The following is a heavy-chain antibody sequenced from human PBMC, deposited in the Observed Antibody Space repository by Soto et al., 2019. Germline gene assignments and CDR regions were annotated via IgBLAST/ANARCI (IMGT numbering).Heavy chain of an antibody. CDR2: ISYDGSNK. CDR3: ARARLPDWSGGSCYSVYHYYYSMDV. CDR1: GCTFSSYA. V-gene: IGHV3-30-3*01. D-gene: IGHD2-15*01. J-gene: IGHJ6*02. Sequence: QVQLVESGGGVVQPGRSLRLSCAASGCTFSSYAMHWVRQAPGKGLEWVAVISYDGSNKYYAESVKGRFTISRDNSKNPLYLQMNSLRAEDTAVYYCARARLPDWSGGSCYSVYHYYYSMDVWGQGTTVTVSS.